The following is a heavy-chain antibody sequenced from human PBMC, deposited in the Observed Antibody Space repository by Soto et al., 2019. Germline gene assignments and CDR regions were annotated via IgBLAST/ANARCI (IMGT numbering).Heavy chain of an antibody. Sequence: QVQVVESGGGVVQPGRSLRLSCTASGFTFRSHAMHWVRQAPGKGLEWVAQIWYDGSNKYYADSVKGRFTISRDNSKNTLYVQMDSLRVEDTAVYYCVRDSQSLAPYALDVWGKGTAVNVSA. CDR3: VRDSQSLAPYALDV. J-gene: IGHJ6*04. CDR2: IWYDGSNK. V-gene: IGHV3-33*01. D-gene: IGHD6-19*01. CDR1: GFTFRSHA.